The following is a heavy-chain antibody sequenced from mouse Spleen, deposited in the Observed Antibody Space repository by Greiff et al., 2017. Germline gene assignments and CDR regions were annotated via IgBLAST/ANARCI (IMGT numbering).Heavy chain of an antibody. CDR2: INPNNGGT. V-gene: IGHV1-26*01. D-gene: IGHD1-1*01. CDR1: GYTFTDYY. Sequence: VQLQQSGPELVKPGASVKISCKASGYTFTDYYMNWVKQSHGKSLEWIGDINPNNGGTSYNQKFKGKATLTVDKSSSTAYMELRSLTSEDSAVYYCANYYGSSYYAMDYWGQGTSVTVSS. J-gene: IGHJ4*01. CDR3: ANYYGSSYYAMDY.